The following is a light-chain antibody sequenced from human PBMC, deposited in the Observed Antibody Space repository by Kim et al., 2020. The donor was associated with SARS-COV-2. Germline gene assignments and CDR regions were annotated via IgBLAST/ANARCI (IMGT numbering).Light chain of an antibody. J-gene: IGKJ4*01. CDR3: QRCGGSPSP. CDR1: HFVSSNY. V-gene: IGKV3-20*01. CDR2: GAS. Sequence: EIVLTQSPATLSLSPGERATLSCRASHFVSSNYLSWYQQTPGQAPRLLIYGASSRATVIPDRFRGSGSGTDFSLTTSGLEPEDFAVYYCQRCGGSPSPFGGGTKVDIK.